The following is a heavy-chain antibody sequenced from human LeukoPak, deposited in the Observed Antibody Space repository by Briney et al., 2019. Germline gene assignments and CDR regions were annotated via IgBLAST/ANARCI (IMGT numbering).Heavy chain of an antibody. D-gene: IGHD3-10*01. V-gene: IGHV3-30*02. J-gene: IGHJ4*02. Sequence: GGPLRLSCSASGFTFSTCCMHEVRQAPAKGLEWVAFIRLDGSSKYYADSVKGQFIISRDNSKNTLYLQMNSLRADDTAVYYCAKGTGLLSFDYWGQGTLVTVSS. CDR3: AKGTGLLSFDY. CDR1: GFTFSTCC. CDR2: IRLDGSSK.